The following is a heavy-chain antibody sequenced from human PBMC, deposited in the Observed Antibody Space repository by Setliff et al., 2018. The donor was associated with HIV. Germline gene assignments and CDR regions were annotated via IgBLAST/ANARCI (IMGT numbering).Heavy chain of an antibody. CDR2: ISWNSGRI. D-gene: IGHD6-13*01. CDR1: GFTFDDYA. V-gene: IGHV3-9*01. Sequence: SLRLSCAASGFTFDDYAMHWVRQAPGKGLEWASSISWNSGRIGYADSVKGRFTISRDNAKSSLYLQMNSLRVEDTALYYCARDGPAAGTDDFDYWGQGTQVTV. J-gene: IGHJ4*02. CDR3: ARDGPAAGTDDFDY.